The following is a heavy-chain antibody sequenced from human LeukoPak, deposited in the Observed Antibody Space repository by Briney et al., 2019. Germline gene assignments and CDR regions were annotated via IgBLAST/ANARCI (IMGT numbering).Heavy chain of an antibody. D-gene: IGHD3-22*01. CDR2: ISAYNGNT. CDR3: ARDPDSSGYYDY. CDR1: GGTFSSYA. Sequence: ASVKVSCKASGGTFSSYAISWVRQAPGQGLEWMGWISAYNGNTNYAQKLQGRVTMTTDTSTSTAYMELRSLRSDDTAVYYCARDPDSSGYYDYWGQGTLVTVSS. J-gene: IGHJ4*02. V-gene: IGHV1-18*01.